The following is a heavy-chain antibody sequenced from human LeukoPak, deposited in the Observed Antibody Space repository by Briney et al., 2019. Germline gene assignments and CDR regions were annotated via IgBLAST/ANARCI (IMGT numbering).Heavy chain of an antibody. Sequence: SETLSLTCTVSGGSISSNNYYCGWIRQPPGKGLEWIGSINIGGNTYYNPSLKSRVTIAVDTSKTQVSLKLSSVTAADTSVYYCARHSVSGWYFDYWGQGTLVTVSS. CDR3: ARHSVSGWYFDY. J-gene: IGHJ4*02. CDR2: INIGGNT. CDR1: GGSISSNNYY. D-gene: IGHD6-19*01. V-gene: IGHV4-39*01.